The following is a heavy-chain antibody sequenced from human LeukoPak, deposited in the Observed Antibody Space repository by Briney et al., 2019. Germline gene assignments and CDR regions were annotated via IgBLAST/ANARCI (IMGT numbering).Heavy chain of an antibody. CDR1: GGSISSYY. V-gene: IGHV4-59*12. J-gene: IGHJ4*02. D-gene: IGHD2-21*02. CDR2: IYYSGST. Sequence: SETLSLTCTVSGGSISSYYWSWIRQPPGKGLEWIGYIYYSGSTNYNPSLKSRVTISVDKSKNQFSLKLSSVTAADTAVYYCARVVTAATFDYWGQGTLVTVSS. CDR3: ARVVTAATFDY.